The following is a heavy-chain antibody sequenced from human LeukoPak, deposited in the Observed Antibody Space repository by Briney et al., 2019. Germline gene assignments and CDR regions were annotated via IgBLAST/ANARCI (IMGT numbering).Heavy chain of an antibody. V-gene: IGHV4-39*07. CDR1: GGSISSGSYY. Sequence: SETLSLTCTVSGGSISSGSYYWGWIRQPPGKGLEWIGEINHSGSTNYNPSLKSRVTISVDTSKNQVSLKLSSVTAADTAVYYCARGGRNGYYFDYWGQGTLVTVSS. J-gene: IGHJ4*02. D-gene: IGHD1-1*01. CDR3: ARGGRNGYYFDY. CDR2: INHSGST.